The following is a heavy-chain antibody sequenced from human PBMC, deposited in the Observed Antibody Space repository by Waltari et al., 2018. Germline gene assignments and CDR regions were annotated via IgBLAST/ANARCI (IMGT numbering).Heavy chain of an antibody. CDR3: ARADSSGWYGFDY. D-gene: IGHD6-19*01. V-gene: IGHV3-66*01. Sequence: EVHLVESGGALVQPGGSLRLSGAVSGVRGRANYVTWVRQVPGKGLVWLSVIYAGGTTFYADSVKDRFIVSRDNPKNTVYLQMNTLRPDDTAIYYCARADSSGWYGFDYWGQGTLVTVSS. CDR1: GVRGRANY. J-gene: IGHJ4*02. CDR2: IYAGGTT.